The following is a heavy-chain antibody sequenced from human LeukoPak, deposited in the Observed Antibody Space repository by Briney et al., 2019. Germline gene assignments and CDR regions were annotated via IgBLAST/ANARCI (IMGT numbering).Heavy chain of an antibody. D-gene: IGHD1-26*01. CDR2: INHSGST. J-gene: IGHJ5*02. CDR3: ARRRRVWWQPNWFDP. V-gene: IGHV4-34*01. CDR1: GGSFSGYY. Sequence: PSETLSLTCAVYGGSFSGYYWSWIRQPPGKGLEWIGEINHSGSTNYNPSLKSRVTISVDTSKNQFSLKLSSVTAADTAVYYCARRRRVWWQPNWFDPWGQGTLVTVSS.